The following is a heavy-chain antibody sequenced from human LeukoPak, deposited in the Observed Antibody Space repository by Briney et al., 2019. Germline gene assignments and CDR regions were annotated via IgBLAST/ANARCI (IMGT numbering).Heavy chain of an antibody. CDR3: ARDRVGYCSGGSCYRIYYGMDV. V-gene: IGHV3-33*01. J-gene: IGHJ6*02. Sequence: GGSLRLSCAASGFTFSSYGMHWVRQAPGKGLEWVAVIWDDGSNKYYADSVKGRFTISRDNSKTTLYLQMNSLRAEDTAVYYCARDRVGYCSGGSCYRIYYGMDVWGQGTTVTVSS. CDR2: IWDDGSNK. CDR1: GFTFSSYG. D-gene: IGHD2-15*01.